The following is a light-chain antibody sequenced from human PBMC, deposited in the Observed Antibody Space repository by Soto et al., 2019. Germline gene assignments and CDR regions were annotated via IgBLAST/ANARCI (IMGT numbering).Light chain of an antibody. CDR2: EVS. V-gene: IGLV2-14*01. CDR1: SSDIGGYNY. J-gene: IGLJ2*01. CDR3: SSYTRSNTWV. Sequence: QSALTQPASVSGSPGQSITISCTGTSSDIGGYNYVSWYQQHPGKAPKLMIYEVSNQPSGVSNRFSGSKSGNTASLTISGLQAEDEADYYCSSYTRSNTWVFGGGTKLTVL.